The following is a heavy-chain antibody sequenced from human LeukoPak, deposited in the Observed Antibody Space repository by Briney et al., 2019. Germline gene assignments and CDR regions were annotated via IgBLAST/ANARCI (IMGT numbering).Heavy chain of an antibody. CDR3: ARVGAAITPFDY. D-gene: IGHD1-26*01. Sequence: GGSLRLSCAAPGFTFSSYSMNWVRQAPGKGLEWVSSISSSSSYIYYADSVKGRFTISRDNAKNSLYLQMNSLRAEDTAVYYCARVGAAITPFDYWGQGTLVTVSS. CDR2: ISSSSSYI. V-gene: IGHV3-21*01. J-gene: IGHJ4*02. CDR1: GFTFSSYS.